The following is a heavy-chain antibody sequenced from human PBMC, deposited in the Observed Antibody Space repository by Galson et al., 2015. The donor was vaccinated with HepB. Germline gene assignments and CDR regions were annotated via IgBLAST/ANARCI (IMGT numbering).Heavy chain of an antibody. CDR2: ISGPSSYY. J-gene: IGHJ5*02. Sequence: SLRLSCAGSGFIFSDHYMSWIRQAPGKGLEWVSYISGPSSYYTSANSVKGRFTISRDNAKQSLYLQMNSLRVEDTAVYYCARAVHCSSTNCLTFDPWGQGTLVTVSS. V-gene: IGHV3-11*06. D-gene: IGHD2-2*01. CDR3: ARAVHCSSTNCLTFDP. CDR1: GFIFSDHY.